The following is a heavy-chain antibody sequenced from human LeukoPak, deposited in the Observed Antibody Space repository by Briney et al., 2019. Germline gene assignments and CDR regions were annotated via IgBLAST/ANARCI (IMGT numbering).Heavy chain of an antibody. CDR1: GGSINSSNW. CDR2: IYHSETT. J-gene: IGHJ6*02. V-gene: IGHV4-4*02. CDR3: ARDARSTSHYYDTSGYLKRYYYYGMDV. D-gene: IGHD3-22*01. Sequence: SETLSLTCAVSGGSINSSNWWSWVRQPPGKGLEWIGEIYHSETTNYNPSLESRVTISVDKSKNQFSLKLSSVTAADTAVYYGARDARSTSHYYDTSGYLKRYYYYGMDVWGQGTTVTVSS.